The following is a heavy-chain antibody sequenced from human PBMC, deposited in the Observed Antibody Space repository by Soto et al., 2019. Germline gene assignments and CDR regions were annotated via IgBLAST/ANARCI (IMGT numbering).Heavy chain of an antibody. V-gene: IGHV2-5*02. CDR3: AHVLVVVANYGMDV. CDR1: GFSLSTSGVG. Sequence: QITLKESGPTLVKPTQPLTLTCTFSGFSLSTSGVGVGWIRQPPGKALEWLALIYWDDDKRYSPSLTSRLTITKDPSKNQVVLTMTNMDPVDTATYYCAHVLVVVANYGMDVWGQGTTVTVSS. CDR2: IYWDDDK. D-gene: IGHD2-15*01. J-gene: IGHJ6*02.